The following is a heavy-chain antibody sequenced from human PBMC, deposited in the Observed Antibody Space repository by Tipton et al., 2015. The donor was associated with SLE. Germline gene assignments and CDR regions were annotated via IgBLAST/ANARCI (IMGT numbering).Heavy chain of an antibody. CDR1: GGSFSGYS. CDR3: ARVSGGIAYMDV. CDR2: IDHFGNT. Sequence: TLSLTCAVYGGSFSGYSWSWIRQPPGKGLEWIGEIDHFGNTNYNPSLKSRVTVSVDTSKNQFSLKLGSVTAADTAVYYCARVSGGIAYMDVWGKGTTVTFSS. J-gene: IGHJ6*03. D-gene: IGHD6-13*01. V-gene: IGHV4-34*01.